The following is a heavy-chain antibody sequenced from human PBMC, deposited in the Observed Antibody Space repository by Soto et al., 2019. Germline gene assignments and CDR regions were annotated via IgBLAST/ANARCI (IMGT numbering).Heavy chain of an antibody. CDR3: ARAHSYTFGGVIVWVWFDP. CDR2: IYYSGST. J-gene: IGHJ5*02. CDR1: GGSISSGGYY. D-gene: IGHD3-16*02. Sequence: QVQLQESGPGLVKPSQTLSLTCTVSGGSISSGGYYWSWIRQQPGKGLEWIGYIYYSGSTYYNPSLKSRVTISVDTSKNQFSLKLSSVTAADTAVYYCARAHSYTFGGVIVWVWFDPWGQGTLVTVSS. V-gene: IGHV4-31*03.